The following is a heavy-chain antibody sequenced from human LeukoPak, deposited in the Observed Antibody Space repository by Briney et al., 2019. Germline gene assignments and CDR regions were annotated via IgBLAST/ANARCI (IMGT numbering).Heavy chain of an antibody. J-gene: IGHJ4*02. CDR1: GFTFGPFW. D-gene: IGHD1-14*01. CDR3: VRDQGRYFFDY. Sequence: PGGSLRLSCAASGFTFGPFWMHWVRQAPGKGLVWVSRINSDGRTTNYAGSVKGRFTISRDNAKNMVYLQMNSLRVEDTAVYYCVRDQGRYFFDYWGQGTRVTISS. V-gene: IGHV3-74*01. CDR2: INSDGRTT.